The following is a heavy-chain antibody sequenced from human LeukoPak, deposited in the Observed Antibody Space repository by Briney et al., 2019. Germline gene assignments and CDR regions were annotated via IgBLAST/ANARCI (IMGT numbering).Heavy chain of an antibody. CDR3: ARAMIVVATYYFDY. J-gene: IGHJ4*02. Sequence: PGGSLRLSCAASGFTFSSYCMSWVRQAPGKGLEWVANIKEDGSKTYYVDSVRGRFTISRDNAKNSLYLQMNSLRAEDTAVYYCARAMIVVATYYFDYWGEGGLVTVSS. V-gene: IGHV3-7*01. D-gene: IGHD3-22*01. CDR1: GFTFSSYC. CDR2: IKEDGSKT.